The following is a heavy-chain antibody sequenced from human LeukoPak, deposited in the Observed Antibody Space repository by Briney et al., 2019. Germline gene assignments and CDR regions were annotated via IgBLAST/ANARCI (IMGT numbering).Heavy chain of an antibody. D-gene: IGHD1-26*01. J-gene: IGHJ4*02. CDR3: ARTIVGATDY. V-gene: IGHV4-61*02. CDR1: GGSISSGSYY. Sequence: KPSETLSLTCTVSGGSISSGSYYWSWIRQPAGKGLEWIGRIYTSGSTNYNPFLKSRVTISVDTSKNQFSLKLSSVTAADTAVYYCARTIVGATDYWGQGTLVTVSS. CDR2: IYTSGST.